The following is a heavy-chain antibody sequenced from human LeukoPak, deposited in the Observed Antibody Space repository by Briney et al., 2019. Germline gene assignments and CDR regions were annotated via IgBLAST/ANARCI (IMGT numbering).Heavy chain of an antibody. CDR3: ARHGASLLWFGELLRVGWFDP. V-gene: IGHV4-34*01. CDR1: GGSFSGYY. D-gene: IGHD3-10*01. J-gene: IGHJ5*02. Sequence: KTSETLSLTCAVYGGSFSGYYWSWIRQPPGKGLEWIGEVNHSGSTNYNPSLKSRVTISVDTSKNQFSLKLSSVTAADTAVYYCARHGASLLWFGELLRVGWFDPWGQGTLVTVSS. CDR2: VNHSGST.